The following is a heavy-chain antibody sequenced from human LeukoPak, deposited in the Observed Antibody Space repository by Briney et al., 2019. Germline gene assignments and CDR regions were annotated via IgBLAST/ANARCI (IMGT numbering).Heavy chain of an antibody. Sequence: SETLSLTCAVYGGSFSGYYWSWIRQPPGKGLEWIGEINHSGSTNYNPSLKSRVTISVDTSKNQFSLKLSSVTAADTAVYYCARDPGPDSSGYYAPYYYYGMDVWGQGTTVTVSS. J-gene: IGHJ6*01. CDR2: INHSGST. CDR1: GGSFSGYY. V-gene: IGHV4-34*01. D-gene: IGHD3-22*01. CDR3: ARDPGPDSSGYYAPYYYYGMDV.